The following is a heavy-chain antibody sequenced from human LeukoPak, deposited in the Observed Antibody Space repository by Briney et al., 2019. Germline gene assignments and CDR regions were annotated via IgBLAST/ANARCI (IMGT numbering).Heavy chain of an antibody. CDR1: GYTLTELS. CDR2: FDPEDGET. J-gene: IGHJ5*02. D-gene: IGHD3-10*01. CDR3: ARAWGSGRKYGNWFDP. V-gene: IGHV1-24*01. Sequence: ASVKVSCKVSGYTLTELSMHWVRQAPGKGLEWMGGFDPEDGETIYAQKFQGRVTITADESTSTAYMELSSLRSEDTAVYYCARAWGSGRKYGNWFDPWGQGTLVTVSS.